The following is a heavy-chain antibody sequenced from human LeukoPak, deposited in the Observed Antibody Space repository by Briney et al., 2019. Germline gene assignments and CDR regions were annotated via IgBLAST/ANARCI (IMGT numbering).Heavy chain of an antibody. J-gene: IGHJ4*02. D-gene: IGHD4-17*01. Sequence: GASVKVPRKASGYTFTSYGISWVRQAPGQGLEWMGWISAYNGNTNYAQKLQGRVTMTTDTSTSTAYMELRSLRSDDTAVYYCARDPLDYGDNYFDYWGQGTLVTVSS. CDR2: ISAYNGNT. V-gene: IGHV1-18*01. CDR3: ARDPLDYGDNYFDY. CDR1: GYTFTSYG.